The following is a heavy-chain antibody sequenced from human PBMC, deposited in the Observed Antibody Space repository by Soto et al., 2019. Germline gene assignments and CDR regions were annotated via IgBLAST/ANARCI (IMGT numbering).Heavy chain of an antibody. CDR2: IWYDGSNK. CDR3: ARDGWQYYYGSGSYPNYYMDV. J-gene: IGHJ6*03. Sequence: PGGSLRLSCAASGFTFSSYGMHWVRQAPGKGLEWVAVIWYDGSNKYYADSVKGRFTISRDNSKNTLYLQMNSLRAEDTAVYYCARDGWQYYYGSGSYPNYYMDVWGKGTTVTVSS. D-gene: IGHD3-10*01. CDR1: GFTFSSYG. V-gene: IGHV3-33*01.